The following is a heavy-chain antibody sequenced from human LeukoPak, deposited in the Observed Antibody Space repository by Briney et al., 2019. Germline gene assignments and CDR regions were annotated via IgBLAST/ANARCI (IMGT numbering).Heavy chain of an antibody. CDR3: ASRQWLGRGVDD. D-gene: IGHD6-19*01. J-gene: IGHJ4*02. Sequence: PGGSLRLSCAASGFTVSSNYMSWVRQAPGKGLEWVSVIYSGCSTYYADYVKGRFTISRDNSKNTQYLQMNSLRAEDTAVYYCASRQWLGRGVDDWGQGTLVTVSS. CDR2: IYSGCST. CDR1: GFTVSSNY. V-gene: IGHV3-53*01.